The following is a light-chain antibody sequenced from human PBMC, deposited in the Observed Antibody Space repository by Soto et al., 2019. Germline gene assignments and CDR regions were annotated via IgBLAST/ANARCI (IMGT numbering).Light chain of an antibody. CDR1: SSDVGVYNY. CDR2: EVY. CDR3: RSYAGSNNFV. Sequence: QSVLTQPPSASGSPGQSVTISCTGTSSDVGVYNYVSWYQQHPGKAPKLMIYEVYKRPSGVPDRFSGSKSGNTASLTVSGLQADDEADYYCRSYAGSNNFVFGGGTKVTVL. V-gene: IGLV2-8*01. J-gene: IGLJ2*01.